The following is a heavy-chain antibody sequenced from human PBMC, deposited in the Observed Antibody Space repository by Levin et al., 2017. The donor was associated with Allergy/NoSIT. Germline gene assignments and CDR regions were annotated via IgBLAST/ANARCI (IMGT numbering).Heavy chain of an antibody. Sequence: PGGSLRLSCEASGFTFRNYAMDWVRQAPGKGLEWVAVISYDGDSKYYADSVKGRFTISRDISKNTLYLQMNSLTKEDTAVYYCARVRYCSSTSCYLGAELDYWGQGTQVTVSS. CDR3: ARVRYCSSTSCYLGAELDY. J-gene: IGHJ4*02. CDR1: GFTFRNYA. V-gene: IGHV3-30-3*01. CDR2: ISYDGDSK. D-gene: IGHD2-2*01.